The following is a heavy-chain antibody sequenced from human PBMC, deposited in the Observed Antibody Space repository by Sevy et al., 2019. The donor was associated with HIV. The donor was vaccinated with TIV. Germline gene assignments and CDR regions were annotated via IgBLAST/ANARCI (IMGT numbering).Heavy chain of an antibody. CDR1: GYTLTELS. V-gene: IGHV1-24*01. Sequence: ASVKVSCKVSGYTLTELSMHWVRQAPGKGLEWMGGFDPEDGETIYAQKFQGRVTMTEDTSTDTAYMELSSLRSEDTAVYYCATGDHRGAVYDSRMPVFVAFDIWGQGTMVTVSS. CDR2: FDPEDGET. D-gene: IGHD3-22*01. J-gene: IGHJ3*02. CDR3: ATGDHRGAVYDSRMPVFVAFDI.